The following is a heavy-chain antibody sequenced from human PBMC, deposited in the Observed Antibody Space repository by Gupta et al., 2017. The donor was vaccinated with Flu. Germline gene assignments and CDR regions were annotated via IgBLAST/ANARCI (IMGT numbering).Heavy chain of an antibody. D-gene: IGHD4-4*01. V-gene: IGHV3-23*01. CDR3: TPSTPGSVTY. Sequence: MGWVRQAPGKGLECVSAISGSGISTYYADSVKGRFTISRDNSKNTLFLQLNSLRAEDTAVYYCTPSTPGSVTYWGQGTLVTVSS. CDR2: ISGSGIST. J-gene: IGHJ4*02.